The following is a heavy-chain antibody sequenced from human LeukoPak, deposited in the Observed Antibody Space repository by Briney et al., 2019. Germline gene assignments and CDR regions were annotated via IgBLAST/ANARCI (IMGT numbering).Heavy chain of an antibody. CDR3: AKDLWPSLYDSSGYYYNYFDY. V-gene: IGHV3-23*01. CDR2: ISGSGGST. D-gene: IGHD3-22*01. CDR1: GFTFSSYA. Sequence: GGSLRLSCAASGFTFSSYAMSWVRQAPGKGLEWVSAISGSGGSTYYADSVKGRFTISRDNSKNTLYLQMNSLRAEDTAVYHCAKDLWPSLYDSSGYYYNYFDYWGQGTLVTVSS. J-gene: IGHJ4*02.